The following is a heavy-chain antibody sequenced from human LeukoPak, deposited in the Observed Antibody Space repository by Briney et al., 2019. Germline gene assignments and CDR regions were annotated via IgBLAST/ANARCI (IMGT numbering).Heavy chain of an antibody. CDR1: GFTFDSYN. CDR3: ARREVAAEISFGLDY. CDR2: ISSSSSYI. D-gene: IGHD2-15*01. J-gene: IGHJ4*02. Sequence: GGSLRLSCAASGFTFDSYNMNWVRQAPGKGLEWVSSISSSSSYIYYADSVQGRFTISRDNAKNSLHLQMNSPRAEDTAVYYCARREVAAEISFGLDYWGQGTLVTVSS. V-gene: IGHV3-21*01.